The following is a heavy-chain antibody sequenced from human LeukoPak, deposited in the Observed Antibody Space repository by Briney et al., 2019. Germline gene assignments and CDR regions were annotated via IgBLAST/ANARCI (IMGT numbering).Heavy chain of an antibody. CDR1: GFTFAGHA. J-gene: IGHJ6*02. Sequence: GGSLRLSCAASGFTFAGHAMSWVRQAPGKGLEWVPTISGSGAGTYYADSVKGRFTISRDNSKNTLYLQMNSLRAEDTAVYYCARDSSDSSALKWVDYYYGMDVWGQGTTVTVSS. CDR2: ISGSGAGT. D-gene: IGHD3-22*01. CDR3: ARDSSDSSALKWVDYYYGMDV. V-gene: IGHV3-23*01.